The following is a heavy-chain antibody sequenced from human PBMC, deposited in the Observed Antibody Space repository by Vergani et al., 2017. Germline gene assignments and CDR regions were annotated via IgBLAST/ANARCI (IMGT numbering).Heavy chain of an antibody. CDR3: TRRADMWETLLRDDFDV. CDR1: GGSLSGYY. V-gene: IGHV4-34*01. CDR2: INHSGNI. J-gene: IGHJ3*01. D-gene: IGHD1-26*01. Sequence: QVQLQQWGPGLLKPSETLSLTCAVYGGSLSGYYWSWIRLAPGTGLEWVGEINHSGNINYNPTLKSPFTVSIDTSRDHFSLKLRSVSAADAAVYVCTRRADMWETLLRDDFDVWGQGTFVTVSP.